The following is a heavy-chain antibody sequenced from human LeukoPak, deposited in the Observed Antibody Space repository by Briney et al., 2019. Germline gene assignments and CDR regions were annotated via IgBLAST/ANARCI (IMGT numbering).Heavy chain of an antibody. CDR3: AKDRPPTYYDFWSGSYYFDY. Sequence: PGGSLRLSCAASGFTFSSYAMSWVRQAPGKGLEWVSATSGSGGSTYYADSVKGRFTISRDNSKNTLYLQMNSLRAEDTAVYYCAKDRPPTYYDFWSGSYYFDYWGQGTLVTVSS. J-gene: IGHJ4*02. CDR1: GFTFSSYA. CDR2: TSGSGGST. V-gene: IGHV3-23*01. D-gene: IGHD3-3*01.